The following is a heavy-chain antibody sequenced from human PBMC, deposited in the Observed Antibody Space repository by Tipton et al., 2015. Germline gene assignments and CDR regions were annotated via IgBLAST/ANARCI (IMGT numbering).Heavy chain of an antibody. CDR3: ARSLFPETAGLENWFDP. CDR2: LSYSGKT. CDR1: GGSITNEHW. Sequence: TLSLTCVVSGGSITNEHWWSWVRQPPGKGLEWIGSLSYSGKTDYNPPLRSRVTISVDTSKNQFSLRLSSVTAADTAVYYCARSLFPETAGLENWFDPWGQGTLVTVSS. D-gene: IGHD6-13*01. V-gene: IGHV4-4*02. J-gene: IGHJ5*02.